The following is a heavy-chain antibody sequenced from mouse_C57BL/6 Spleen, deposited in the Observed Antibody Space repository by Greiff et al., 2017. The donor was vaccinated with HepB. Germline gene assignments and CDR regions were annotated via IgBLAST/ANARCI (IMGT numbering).Heavy chain of an antibody. Sequence: EVQLQQSGPELVKPGASVKIPCKASGYTFTDYNMDWVKQSHGKSLEWIGDINPNNGGTIYNQKFKGKATLTVDKSSSTAYMELRSLTSEDTAVYYCARPLYYGSSYTYWGQGTLVTVSA. J-gene: IGHJ3*01. CDR3: ARPLYYGSSYTY. D-gene: IGHD1-1*01. CDR1: GYTFTDYN. V-gene: IGHV1-18*01. CDR2: INPNNGGT.